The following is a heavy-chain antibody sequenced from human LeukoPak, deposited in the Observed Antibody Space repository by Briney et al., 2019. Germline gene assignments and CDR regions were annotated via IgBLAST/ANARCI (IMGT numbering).Heavy chain of an antibody. J-gene: IGHJ4*02. Sequence: SETLSLTCTVSGGSIGSYYWSWIRQPPGKGLEWIGYIYYSGSTNHNPSLKSRVTISVDTSKNQFSLKLSSVTAADTAVYYCARELIAVAGCFDYWGQGTLVTVSS. CDR3: ARELIAVAGCFDY. D-gene: IGHD6-19*01. CDR1: GGSIGSYY. CDR2: IYYSGST. V-gene: IGHV4-59*01.